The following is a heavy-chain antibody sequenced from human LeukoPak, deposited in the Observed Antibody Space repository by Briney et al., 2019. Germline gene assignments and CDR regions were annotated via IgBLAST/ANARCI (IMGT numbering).Heavy chain of an antibody. J-gene: IGHJ2*01. D-gene: IGHD7-27*01. CDR2: ISGSGGST. V-gene: IGHV3-23*01. Sequence: GGSLRLSCAASGFTFSSYAMSWVRQAPGKGLEWVSAISGSGGSTYYADSVKGRFTISRDNSENTLYLQMNSLRAEDTAVYYCAKLTWGPLSYFDLWGRGTLVTVSS. CDR3: AKLTWGPLSYFDL. CDR1: GFTFSSYA.